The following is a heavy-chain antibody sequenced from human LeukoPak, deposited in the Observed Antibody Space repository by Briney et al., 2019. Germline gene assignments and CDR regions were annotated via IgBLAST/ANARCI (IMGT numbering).Heavy chain of an antibody. CDR1: GFTFSTYW. CDR3: VRDFNWAFDS. Sequence: QPGGSLRLSCAASGFTFSTYWMAWVRKAPGKGLEWISNIRGSGSDMYYAASVKGRFTISRDSATNSLYLQMNNLKVDDTAVYFCVRDFNWAFDSWGQGTLVTVSS. CDR2: IRGSGSDM. V-gene: IGHV3-48*01. J-gene: IGHJ4*02. D-gene: IGHD7-27*01.